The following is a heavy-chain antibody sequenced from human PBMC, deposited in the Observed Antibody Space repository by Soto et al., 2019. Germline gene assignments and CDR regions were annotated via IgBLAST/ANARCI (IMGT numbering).Heavy chain of an antibody. V-gene: IGHV3-7*01. D-gene: IGHD3-22*01. CDR3: ARGWGYFDSSGFPYLYAMDV. CDR1: GFTFSTYW. Sequence: QPGGSLRLSCAASGFTFSTYWMSCVRQAPGKGLEWVANIKEDGSEKYYVDSVEGRFTISRDNAKNSLYLQMTSLRAEGTALYYCARGWGYFDSSGFPYLYAMDVWGQGTTVTVSS. J-gene: IGHJ6*02. CDR2: IKEDGSEK.